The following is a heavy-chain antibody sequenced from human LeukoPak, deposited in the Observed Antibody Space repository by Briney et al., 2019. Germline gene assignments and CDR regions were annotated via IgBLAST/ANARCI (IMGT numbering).Heavy chain of an antibody. CDR2: INPNSGGT. D-gene: IGHD5-12*01. Sequence: GSSVKVSCKASGGTFSSYAISWVRQAPGQGLEWMGWINPNSGGTNYAQKFQGRVTMTRDTSISTAYMELSRLRSDDKAVYYCASLSGYDPYYFDYWGQGTLVTVSS. CDR1: GGTFSSYA. J-gene: IGHJ4*02. CDR3: ASLSGYDPYYFDY. V-gene: IGHV1-2*02.